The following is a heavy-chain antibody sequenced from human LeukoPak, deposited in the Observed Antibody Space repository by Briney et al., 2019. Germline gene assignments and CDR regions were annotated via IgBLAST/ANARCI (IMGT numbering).Heavy chain of an antibody. D-gene: IGHD5/OR15-5a*01. CDR3: ASLRG. CDR2: IKQDGSEK. CDR1: GFTFSSYG. Sequence: GGSLRLSCAASGFTFSSYGMSWVRQAPGKGLEWVANIKQDGSEKYYVDSVKGRFTISRDNAKNSLYLQMNSLRAEDTAVYYCASLRGWGQGTLVTVSS. J-gene: IGHJ4*02. V-gene: IGHV3-7*01.